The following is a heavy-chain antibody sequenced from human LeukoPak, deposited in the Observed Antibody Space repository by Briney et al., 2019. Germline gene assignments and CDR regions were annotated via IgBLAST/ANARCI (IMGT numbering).Heavy chain of an antibody. D-gene: IGHD2-15*01. V-gene: IGHV3-30*18. J-gene: IGHJ4*02. CDR2: ISYDGTDK. Sequence: GGSLRLSCVASGFIFRNYGMHWVRQAPGKGLDWVAVISYDGTDKYYADSVKGRSTISRDNSKNTLFLQMNSLRAEDTAVYYCAKDQGHCSGGSCYKFDYWGQGTLVPVPS. CDR1: GFIFRNYG. CDR3: AKDQGHCSGGSCYKFDY.